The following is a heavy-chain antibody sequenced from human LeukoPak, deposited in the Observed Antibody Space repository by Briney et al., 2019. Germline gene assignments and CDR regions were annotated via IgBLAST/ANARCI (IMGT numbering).Heavy chain of an antibody. D-gene: IGHD5-12*01. V-gene: IGHV3-7*05. CDR1: GFLFSNSW. J-gene: IGHJ4*02. CDR3: ARDSGYNAFDY. CDR2: INQDGSAK. Sequence: PGGSLRLSCADSGFLFSNSWMACVRQAPGGGLEWLANINQDGSAKTCVDSVKGRFTISRDDAKNPLYLHMNSLRAEDTAMYYCARDSGYNAFDYWGQGTLVTVSS.